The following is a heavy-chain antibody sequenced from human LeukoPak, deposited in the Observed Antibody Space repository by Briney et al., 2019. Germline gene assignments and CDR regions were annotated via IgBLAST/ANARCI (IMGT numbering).Heavy chain of an antibody. V-gene: IGHV4-4*07. CDR2: IYTSGST. Sequence: SETLSLTCTISGGSLGGDYWSWIRQPAGKGLEWIGRIYTSGSTNYNPSLKSRVTISVDTSKNQFSLKLSSVTAADTAVYYCARDLEYYYYYYMDVWGKGTTVTVSS. J-gene: IGHJ6*03. CDR1: GGSLGGDY. CDR3: ARDLEYYYYYYMDV.